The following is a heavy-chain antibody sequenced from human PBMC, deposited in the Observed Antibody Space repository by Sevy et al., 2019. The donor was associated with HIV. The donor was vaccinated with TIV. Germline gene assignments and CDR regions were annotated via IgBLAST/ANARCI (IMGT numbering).Heavy chain of an antibody. D-gene: IGHD3-22*01. CDR2: IYHSGRT. CDR1: GYSISSGYY. Sequence: SETLSLTCTVSGYSISSGYYWGWIRQPPGKGLEWIGSIYHSGRTCYNPSLKSRVNISVDTSKNQFSLKLGSVTAADTAVYYCARDGPYYYDSSGSIPPYNWFDPWGQGTLVTVSS. J-gene: IGHJ5*02. CDR3: ARDGPYYYDSSGSIPPYNWFDP. V-gene: IGHV4-38-2*02.